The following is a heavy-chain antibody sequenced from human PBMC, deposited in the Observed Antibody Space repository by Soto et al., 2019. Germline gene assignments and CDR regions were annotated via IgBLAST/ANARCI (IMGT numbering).Heavy chain of an antibody. V-gene: IGHV1-69*06. CDR1: GGTFSSYA. D-gene: IGHD3-22*01. CDR3: ASADSSGYYPNWFDP. J-gene: IGHJ5*02. CDR2: IIPIFGTA. Sequence: SVKVSCKASGGTFSSYAISWVRQAPGQGLEWMGGIIPIFGTANYAQKFQGRVTITADKSTSTAYMELSSLRSEDTAVYYCASADSSGYYPNWFDPWGQGTLVTVSS.